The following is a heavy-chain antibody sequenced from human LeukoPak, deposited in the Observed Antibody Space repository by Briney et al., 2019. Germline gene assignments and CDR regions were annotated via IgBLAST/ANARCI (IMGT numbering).Heavy chain of an antibody. CDR2: IYYSGST. CDR3: ARRRAVPGFYYFDY. V-gene: IGHV4-59*08. J-gene: IGHJ4*02. CDR1: GGSISNYY. Sequence: SETLSLTCTVSGGSISNYYWTWIRQPPGKGLEWIGYIYYSGSTNYNPSLKSRVTMSVDTSKNQFSLKLSSLTAADTAVYYRARRRAVPGFYYFDYWGQGTLVTVSS. D-gene: IGHD2/OR15-2a*01.